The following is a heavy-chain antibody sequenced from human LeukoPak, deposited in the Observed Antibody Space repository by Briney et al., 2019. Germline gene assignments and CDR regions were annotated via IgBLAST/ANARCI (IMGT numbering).Heavy chain of an antibody. V-gene: IGHV1-8*01. J-gene: IGHJ6*03. CDR2: MNTNSGNT. CDR1: GFTFTSYD. D-gene: IGHD1-20*01. CDR3: AGSTTYNWNDVVFGRVPFFRYMDG. Sequence: ASVKLSCKASGFTFTSYDINWVRQATGQGLEWMGWMNTNSGNTGYAQKFQGRVTITRNNSINSAYLELNSLRSEDTDVYYCAGSTTYNWNDVVFGRVPFFRYMDGWGKGTTVTVSS.